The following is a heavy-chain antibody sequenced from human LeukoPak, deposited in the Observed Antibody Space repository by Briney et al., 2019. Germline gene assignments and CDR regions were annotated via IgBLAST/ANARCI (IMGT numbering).Heavy chain of an antibody. CDR1: GGSINSALYY. V-gene: IGHV4-39*01. J-gene: IGHJ5*02. Sequence: SETLSLTCTVSGGSINSALYYWAWIRRTPEHQLEWIGSVSHDGISNYSPSLGGRVSLSADTSKNAFFMEVHSVTAADSAIYYCARHTIFCSFINCSPFDPWGQGTLVTVSS. CDR3: ARHTIFCSFINCSPFDP. CDR2: VSHDGIS. D-gene: IGHD3-3*01.